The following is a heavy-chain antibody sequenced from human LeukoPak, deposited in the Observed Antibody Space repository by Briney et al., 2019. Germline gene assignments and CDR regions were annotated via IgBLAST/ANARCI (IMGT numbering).Heavy chain of an antibody. V-gene: IGHV4-39*07. CDR1: GGSISSNTYY. D-gene: IGHD3-10*01. CDR3: ARDKTFRGGYFDY. J-gene: IGHJ4*02. CDR2: IYYSGST. Sequence: PSETLSLTCTVSGGSISSNTYYWGWIRQPPGKGLEWIGSIYYSGSTYYDPSLKSRVTISVDTSKNQFSLKLSSVTAEDTAVYYCARDKTFRGGYFDYWGQGTLVTVSS.